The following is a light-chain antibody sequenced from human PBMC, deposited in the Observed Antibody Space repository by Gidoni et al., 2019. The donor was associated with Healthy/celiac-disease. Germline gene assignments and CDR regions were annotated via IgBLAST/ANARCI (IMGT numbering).Light chain of an antibody. J-gene: IGKJ4*01. Sequence: EIVMTQSPATLSVSPGERATLSCRASQSVSSNLAWYQQKPGQAPRRLIYGASTRATCIPARFSGSWSGTEFTLTISSLQSEDFAVYYCQQYNNWPPLTFGGGTKVEIK. CDR1: QSVSSN. CDR3: QQYNNWPPLT. V-gene: IGKV3-15*01. CDR2: GAS.